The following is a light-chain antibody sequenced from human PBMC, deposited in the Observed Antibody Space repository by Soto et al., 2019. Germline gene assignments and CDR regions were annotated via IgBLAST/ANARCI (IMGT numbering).Light chain of an antibody. Sequence: VLTQSPAPLSLSTGERATLSCKACQSVSSYLAWYQQKPGQAPRLLIYDTSNRATVVPDRFSGSGSGTDFTLTVSSLEPEDCAIYYSPQCNNWPITLGPGTRLPI. V-gene: IGKV3-11*01. CDR1: QSVSSY. CDR2: DTS. CDR3: PQCNNWPIT. J-gene: IGKJ5*01.